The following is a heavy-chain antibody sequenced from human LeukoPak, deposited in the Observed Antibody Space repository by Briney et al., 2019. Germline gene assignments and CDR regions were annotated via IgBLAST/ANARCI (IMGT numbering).Heavy chain of an antibody. V-gene: IGHV5-51*01. CDR2: IYPGDSGT. CDR1: GYTFTTFW. CDR3: ARQRYSYGSIDY. Sequence: GESLKISCKVSGYTFTTFWIGWVRQMPGKGLEWMGIIYPGDSGTRYSPSFQGQVTISADKSISTAYLQWSSLKASDTAVYYCARQRYSYGSIDYWGQGTLVTVSS. J-gene: IGHJ4*02. D-gene: IGHD5-18*01.